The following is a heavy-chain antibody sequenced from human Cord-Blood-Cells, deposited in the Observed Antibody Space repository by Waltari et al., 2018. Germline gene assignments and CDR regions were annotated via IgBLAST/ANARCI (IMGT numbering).Heavy chain of an antibody. CDR2: IYYSGST. V-gene: IGHV4-39*01. CDR3: ARAYSSSYYFDY. CDR1: GGSISSSSSY. D-gene: IGHD6-6*01. J-gene: IGHJ4*02. Sequence: QLQLQESGPGLVKPSETLSLTCTVSGGSISSSSSYWGWIRQPPGKGLEWIGSIYYSGSTYYNPSLKSRVTISVDTSKNQFSLKLSSVTAADTAVYYCARAYSSSYYFDYWGQGTLVTVSS.